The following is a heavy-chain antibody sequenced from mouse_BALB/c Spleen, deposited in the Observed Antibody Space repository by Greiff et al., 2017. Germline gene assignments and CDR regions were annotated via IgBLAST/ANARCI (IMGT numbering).Heavy chain of an antibody. D-gene: IGHD1-1*02. V-gene: IGHV1-69*02. J-gene: IGHJ1*01. CDR2: IYPSDSYT. CDR1: GYTFTSYW. Sequence: QVQLKQPGAELVRPGASVKLSCKASGYTFTSYWITWVKQRPGQGLEWIGTIYPSDSYTNYNQKFKDKGTLTVDKSSSTAYMQLSSPKSEDSAVYYCTRGSSWYGGVWGAGTTVTVSS. CDR3: TRGSSWYGGV.